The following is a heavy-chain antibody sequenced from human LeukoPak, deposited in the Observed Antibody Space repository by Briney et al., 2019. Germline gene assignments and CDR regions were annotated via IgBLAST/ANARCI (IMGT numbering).Heavy chain of an antibody. J-gene: IGHJ4*02. CDR3: ARRQLGGYDFDY. CDR2: IYYSGST. Sequence: SETLSLTCTVSGGSISSYYWSWIRQPPGKGLEWIGYIYYSGSTNYNPSLKSRVTISVDTSKNQFSLKLSSVTAADTAVYYCARRQLGGYDFDYWGQGTLVTVSS. V-gene: IGHV4-59*01. D-gene: IGHD6-6*01. CDR1: GGSISSYY.